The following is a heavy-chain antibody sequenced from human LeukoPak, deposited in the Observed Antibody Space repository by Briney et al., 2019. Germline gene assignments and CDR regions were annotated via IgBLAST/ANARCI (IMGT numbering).Heavy chain of an antibody. V-gene: IGHV4-4*07. CDR3: ARLYSSSWYIYGMDV. J-gene: IGHJ6*02. Sequence: PSETLSLTCTVSGGSISSYYWSWIRQPAGKGLEWIGRIYTSGNTNYNPSLKSRVTMSVDASKNQFSLKLSSVPAADTAVYYCARLYSSSWYIYGMDVWGQGTTVTVSS. CDR1: GGSISSYY. CDR2: IYTSGNT. D-gene: IGHD6-13*01.